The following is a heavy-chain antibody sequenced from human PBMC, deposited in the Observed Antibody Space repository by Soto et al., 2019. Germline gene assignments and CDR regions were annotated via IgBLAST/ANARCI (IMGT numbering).Heavy chain of an antibody. J-gene: IGHJ4*02. CDR2: ISYDGSNK. V-gene: IGHV3-30*18. CDR1: GVTFSSYG. D-gene: IGHD4-17*01. CDR3: AKEGGGDTVTTFDY. Sequence: GGSLRLSCAASGVTFSSYGMHWVRQAPGKGLEWVAVISYDGSNKYYADSVKGRFTISRDNSKNTLYLQMNSLRAEDTAVYYCAKEGGGDTVTTFDYWGQGTLVTVSS.